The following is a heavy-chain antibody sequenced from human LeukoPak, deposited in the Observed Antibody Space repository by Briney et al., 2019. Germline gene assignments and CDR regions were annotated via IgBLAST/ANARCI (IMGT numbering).Heavy chain of an antibody. CDR3: ARDRPPDY. J-gene: IGHJ4*02. V-gene: IGHV4-30-4*08. CDR2: IYHSGTT. CDR1: GDSISSGDYY. Sequence: SETLSLTCSVSGDSISSGDYYWSWVRQPPGKGLEWIGFIYHSGTTYYHPSLRSRLTISMDTSKNQFSLKLSSVTAADTAVYYCARDRPPDYWGQGTLVTVSS.